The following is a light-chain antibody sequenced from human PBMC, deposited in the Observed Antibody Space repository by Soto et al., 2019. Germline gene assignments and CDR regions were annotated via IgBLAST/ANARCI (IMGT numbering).Light chain of an antibody. CDR2: GAS. Sequence: EIVMTQSPSILSVSPLERFTLSCRASQSVSGHLAWYQQKPGQAPRLIISGASTRATGVPARFSGSGSGTEFTLTISSLQSEDFAVYYCHQYHYWWTFGQGTKVDIK. J-gene: IGKJ1*01. CDR1: QSVSGH. CDR3: HQYHYWWT. V-gene: IGKV3-15*01.